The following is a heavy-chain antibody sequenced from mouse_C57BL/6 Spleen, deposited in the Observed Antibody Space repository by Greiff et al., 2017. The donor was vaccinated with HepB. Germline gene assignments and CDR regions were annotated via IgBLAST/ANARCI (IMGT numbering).Heavy chain of an antibody. V-gene: IGHV1-64*01. Sequence: VKLQQPGAELVKPGASVKLSCKASGYTFTSYWMHWVKQRPGQGLEWIGMIHPNSGSTNYNEKFKSKATLTVDKSSSTAYMQLSSLTSEDSAVYYCARETTVVGGFAYWGQGTLVTVSA. CDR1: GYTFTSYW. CDR3: ARETTVVGGFAY. D-gene: IGHD1-1*01. CDR2: IHPNSGST. J-gene: IGHJ3*01.